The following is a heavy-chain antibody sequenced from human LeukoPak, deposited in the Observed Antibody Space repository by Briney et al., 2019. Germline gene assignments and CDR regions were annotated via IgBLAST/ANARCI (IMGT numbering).Heavy chain of an antibody. V-gene: IGHV4-39*07. CDR1: GGSISRSSYY. CDR2: IYYSGST. Sequence: SETLSLTCTVSGGSISRSSYYWGWIRQPPGKGLEWIGSIYYSGSTNYNPSLKSRVTISVDTSKNQFSLKLCSVTAADTAVYYCARRGLDTEGGFDYWGQGTLVTASS. J-gene: IGHJ4*02. CDR3: ARRGLDTEGGFDY. D-gene: IGHD5-18*01.